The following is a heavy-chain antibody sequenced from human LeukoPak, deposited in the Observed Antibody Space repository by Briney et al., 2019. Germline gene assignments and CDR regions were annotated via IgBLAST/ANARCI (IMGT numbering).Heavy chain of an antibody. CDR2: IYSSGST. J-gene: IGHJ3*02. CDR1: GGSISSYY. Sequence: SETLSLTCGVSGGSISSYYWSWIRQAPGKGLEWIGYIYSSGSTNYNPSLKGRLTISVDTSKNHFSLRLRSVTAADTAVYYCARDWPMYSSDFQAKGLYAFDIWGQGTMVIVSS. V-gene: IGHV4-59*01. D-gene: IGHD6-19*01. CDR3: ARDWPMYSSDFQAKGLYAFDI.